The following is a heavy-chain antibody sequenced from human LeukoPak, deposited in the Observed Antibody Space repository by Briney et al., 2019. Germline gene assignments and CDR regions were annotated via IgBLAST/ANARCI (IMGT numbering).Heavy chain of an antibody. Sequence: SETLSLTCTVSGGSISSSSYYWGWIRQPPGKGLEWIGSIYYSGSTYYNPSLKSRVTISVDTSKNQFPLKLSSVTAADTAVYYCARLANDYGDYVGNYFDYWGQGTLVTVSS. D-gene: IGHD4-17*01. CDR2: IYYSGST. CDR3: ARLANDYGDYVGNYFDY. J-gene: IGHJ4*02. V-gene: IGHV4-39*01. CDR1: GGSISSSSYY.